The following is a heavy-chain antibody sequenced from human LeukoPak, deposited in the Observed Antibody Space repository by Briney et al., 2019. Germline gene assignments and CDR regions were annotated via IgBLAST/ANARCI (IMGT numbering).Heavy chain of an antibody. CDR1: GGSFSGYY. V-gene: IGHV4-34*01. D-gene: IGHD2-2*01. CDR2: INHSGST. CDR3: ARGGYCSSTSCSYYYYYGMDV. J-gene: IGHJ6*02. Sequence: SETLSLTCAVYGGSFSGYYWSWIRQPPGKGLEWIGEINHSGSTNYNPSLKSRVTISVDTSKNQFSLKLSSVTAADTAVYYCARGGYCSSTSCSYYYYYGMDVWGQGTTVTVSS.